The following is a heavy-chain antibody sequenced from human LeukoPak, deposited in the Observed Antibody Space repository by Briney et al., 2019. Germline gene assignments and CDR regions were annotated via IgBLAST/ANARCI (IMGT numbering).Heavy chain of an antibody. V-gene: IGHV3-53*01. Sequence: PGGSLRLSCAASGFTVSLYYMTWVRQAPGKRLEWVSVIYSGGPTYYADSVKGRFTISRDNSKNTVYLQMNSLRGEDTAVYFCARGWVVATGGFDMWGQGTMVTVSS. D-gene: IGHD2-8*02. CDR2: IYSGGPT. CDR1: GFTVSLYY. J-gene: IGHJ3*02. CDR3: ARGWVVATGGFDM.